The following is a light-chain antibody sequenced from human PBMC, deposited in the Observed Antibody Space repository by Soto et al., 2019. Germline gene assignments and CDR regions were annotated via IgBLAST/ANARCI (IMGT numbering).Light chain of an antibody. J-gene: IGKJ5*01. CDR1: QTVRTY. V-gene: IGKV1-39*01. CDR2: AAS. Sequence: DIQMTQSPASLSASVEDRVTITCGASQTVRTYLNWYQQKPGKAPKLLIYAASNLQSGVPSRFSGSGSGTDFTLTITSLRPEDFATYWCQQSYNTPVTFGQGTRLEI. CDR3: QQSYNTPVT.